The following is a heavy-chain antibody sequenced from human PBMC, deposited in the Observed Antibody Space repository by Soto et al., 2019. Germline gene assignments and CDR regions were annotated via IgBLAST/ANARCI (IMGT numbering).Heavy chain of an antibody. D-gene: IGHD2-15*01. CDR3: AMLGGGRKVH. Sequence: QVQLVQSGAEVKKPGSSVKVSCKASGGTFSSYTISWVRQAPGQGLEWMGRIIPILGIANYAQKFQGRVTVTADKCTSPAYMELSSLRSEDTAVYYCAMLGGGRKVHWGQGTLVTVSS. CDR2: IIPILGIA. CDR1: GGTFSSYT. J-gene: IGHJ4*02. V-gene: IGHV1-69*02.